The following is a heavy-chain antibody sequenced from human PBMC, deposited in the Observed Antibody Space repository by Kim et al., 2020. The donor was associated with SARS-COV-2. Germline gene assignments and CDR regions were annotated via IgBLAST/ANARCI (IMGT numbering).Heavy chain of an antibody. CDR1: GGSISSSSYY. Sequence: SETLSLTCTVSGGSISSSSYYWGWIRQPPGKGLEWIGSIYYSGSTYYNPSLKSRVTISVDTSKNQFSLKLSSVTAADTAVYYCARVCPSYSGYSWGDYAGYYYFDYWGQGTLVTVSS. V-gene: IGHV4-39*07. CDR3: ARVCPSYSGYSWGDYAGYYYFDY. D-gene: IGHD5-12*01. CDR2: IYYSGST. J-gene: IGHJ4*02.